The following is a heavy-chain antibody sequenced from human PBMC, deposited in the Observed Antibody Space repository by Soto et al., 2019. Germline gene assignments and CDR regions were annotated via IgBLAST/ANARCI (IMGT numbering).Heavy chain of an antibody. CDR2: IWYEGTTK. V-gene: IGHV3-33*01. D-gene: IGHD3-10*01. J-gene: IGHJ5*02. CDR1: GFTLSNYG. CDR3: ARDVGSSGSSRWFDT. Sequence: PGGSLRLSCVASGFTLSNYGMHWVRQAPGKGLEWIALIWYEGTTKYSTDSMKGRFSISRDQSKSTLYLQVNSLRAEDTAAYYCARDVGSSGSSRWFDTWGQGTLVTVSS.